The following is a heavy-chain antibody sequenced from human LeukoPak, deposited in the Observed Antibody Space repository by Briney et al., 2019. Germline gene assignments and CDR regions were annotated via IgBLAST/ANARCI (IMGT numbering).Heavy chain of an antibody. CDR3: ARDQAMVQGVKGWFDP. V-gene: IGHV1-18*01. Sequence: GASVKVSCKASGYTFTSYGISWVRQAPGQGLEWMGWISAYNGNTNYAQKLQGRVTMTTDTSTSTAYMELRSLRSDDTAVYYCARDQAMVQGVKGWFDPWGQGTLVTVSS. J-gene: IGHJ5*02. CDR1: GYTFTSYG. CDR2: ISAYNGNT. D-gene: IGHD3-10*01.